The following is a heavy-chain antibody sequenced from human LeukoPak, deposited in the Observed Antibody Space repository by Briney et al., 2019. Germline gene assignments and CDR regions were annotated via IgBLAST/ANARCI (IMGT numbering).Heavy chain of an antibody. V-gene: IGHV3-30*03. CDR1: GFTFSNYG. D-gene: IGHD5-18*01. Sequence: PGGSLRLSCAASGFTFSNYGMHWVRQAPGKGLEWVAVLSYDGSSRYYADSVKGRFTISRDNSKNTLYLQMNSLRAEDTAVYYCARGYGRADYWGQGTLVSVSS. CDR2: LSYDGSSR. CDR3: ARGYGRADY. J-gene: IGHJ4*02.